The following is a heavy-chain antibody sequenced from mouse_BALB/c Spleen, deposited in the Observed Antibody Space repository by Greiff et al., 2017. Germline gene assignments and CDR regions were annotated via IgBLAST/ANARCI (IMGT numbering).Heavy chain of an antibody. CDR1: GFTFSSYG. J-gene: IGHJ3*01. V-gene: IGHV5-6*01. CDR3: ARHRDDYDRAWFAY. CDR2: VSSGGSYT. Sequence: EVKVVESGGDLVKPGGSLKLSCAASGFTFSSYGMSWVRQTQDKRLEWVATVSSGGSYTYYPDSVKGRFTISRDNAKNTLYLQMSSLKSEDTAMYYCARHRDDYDRAWFAYWGQGTLVTVSA. D-gene: IGHD2-4*01.